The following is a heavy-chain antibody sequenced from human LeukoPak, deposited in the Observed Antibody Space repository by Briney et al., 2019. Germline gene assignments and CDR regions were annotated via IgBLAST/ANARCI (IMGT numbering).Heavy chain of an antibody. CDR3: AKEGQGYYDSSGPDLFDY. D-gene: IGHD3-22*01. J-gene: IGHJ4*02. CDR1: GFTFSSYG. Sequence: PGGSLRLSCAASGFTFSSYGMHWVRQAPGKGLEWVAVISYDGSNKYYADSVKGRFTISRDNSKNTLYLQMNSLRAEDTAVYYCAKEGQGYYDSSGPDLFDYWGQGTLVTVSS. CDR2: ISYDGSNK. V-gene: IGHV3-30*18.